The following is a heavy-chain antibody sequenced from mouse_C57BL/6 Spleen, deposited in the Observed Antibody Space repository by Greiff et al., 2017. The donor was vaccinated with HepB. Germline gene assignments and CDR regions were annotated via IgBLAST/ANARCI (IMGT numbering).Heavy chain of an antibody. D-gene: IGHD3-1*01. V-gene: IGHV1-64*01. J-gene: IGHJ3*01. CDR3: AREGGATGPFAY. Sequence: QVHVKQPGAELVKPGASVKLSCKASGYTFTSYWMHWVKQRPGQGLEWIGMIHPNSGSTNYNEKFKSKATLTVDKSSSTAYMQLSSLTSEDSAVYYCAREGGATGPFAYWGQGTLVTVSA. CDR2: IHPNSGST. CDR1: GYTFTSYW.